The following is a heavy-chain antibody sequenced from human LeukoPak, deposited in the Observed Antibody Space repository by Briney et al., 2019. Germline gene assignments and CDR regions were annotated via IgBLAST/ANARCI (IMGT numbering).Heavy chain of an antibody. V-gene: IGHV1-24*01. CDR2: FDPEDGET. Sequence: ASVKVSCKVSGYTLTELSMHWVRQAPGKGLEWMGGFDPEDGETIYAQKFQGRVTMTEDTSTDTAYMELRSLRSDDTAVYYCARGAVVVPAAMPADWFDPWGQGTLVTVSS. D-gene: IGHD2-2*01. J-gene: IGHJ5*02. CDR3: ARGAVVVPAAMPADWFDP. CDR1: GYTLTELS.